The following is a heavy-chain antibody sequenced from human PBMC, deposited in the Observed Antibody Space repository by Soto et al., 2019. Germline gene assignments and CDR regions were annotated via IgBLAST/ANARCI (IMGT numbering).Heavy chain of an antibody. D-gene: IGHD2-21*02. Sequence: QVQLQESGPGLVKPSQTLSLTCTVSGGSISSGGYYWSWIRQHPGKGLEWIGYIYYSASTYYNPSLKSRVTIAGDTSKNQFSLKLSSVTAADTAVYYCARVCGGDCHYGMDVWGQGTTVTVSS. CDR3: ARVCGGDCHYGMDV. CDR2: IYYSAST. CDR1: GGSISSGGYY. J-gene: IGHJ6*02. V-gene: IGHV4-31*03.